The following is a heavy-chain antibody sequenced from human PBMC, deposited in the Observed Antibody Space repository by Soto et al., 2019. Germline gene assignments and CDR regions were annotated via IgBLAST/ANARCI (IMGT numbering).Heavy chain of an antibody. J-gene: IGHJ4*02. CDR1: GFTFHQYT. Sequence: EVQLLESGGDLVRPGGSLRLSCAASGFTFHQYTMNWVRQAPGKGLEWVSGIYGAASGMYYADSVRGRFTISRDNSRNTVYLQMNDLRAEDTAVYYCAKDRHPDGYWDIDWWGQGTRVTVSS. CDR2: IYGAASGM. CDR3: AKDRHPDGYWDIDW. D-gene: IGHD4-17*01. V-gene: IGHV3-23*01.